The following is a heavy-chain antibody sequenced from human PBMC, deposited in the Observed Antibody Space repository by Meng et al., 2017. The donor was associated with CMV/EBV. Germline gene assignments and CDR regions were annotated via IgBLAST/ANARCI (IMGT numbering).Heavy chain of an antibody. Sequence: GESLKISCAASGFTFSSYAMSWVRQAPGKGLEWVSAISGSGGSTYYADSVKGRFTISRDNSKNTLYLQMNSLRAEDTAVYYCAKRPFSYSSSPYWGQGTLVTVSP. V-gene: IGHV3-23*01. J-gene: IGHJ4*02. CDR1: GFTFSSYA. D-gene: IGHD6-6*01. CDR2: ISGSGGST. CDR3: AKRPFSYSSSPY.